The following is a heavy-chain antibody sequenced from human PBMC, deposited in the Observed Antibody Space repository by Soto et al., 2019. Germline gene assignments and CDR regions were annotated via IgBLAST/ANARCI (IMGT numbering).Heavy chain of an antibody. CDR1: GYTFTSYY. D-gene: IGHD3-16*01. CDR2: INPSGGST. J-gene: IGHJ6*02. Sequence: ASVTVSCKASGYTFTSYYMHWVRQAPGQGLEWMGIINPSGGSTSYAQKFQGRVTMTRDTSTSTVYMELSSLRSEDTAVYYCARDLGRSTVVTLHGGGDSFYYGMDVWGQGTTVTVSS. V-gene: IGHV1-46*01. CDR3: ARDLGRSTVVTLHGGGDSFYYGMDV.